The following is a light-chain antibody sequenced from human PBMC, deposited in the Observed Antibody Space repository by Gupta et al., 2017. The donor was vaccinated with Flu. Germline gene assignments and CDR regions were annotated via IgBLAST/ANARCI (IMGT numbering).Light chain of an antibody. CDR2: GAS. CDR3: QQYGSSPRT. Sequence: EIVLTQSPGTLSLSQSVSSSYLAWYQQKPGQAPRLLIYGASSRATGIPDRFSGSGSGTDFTLTISRLEPEDFAVYYCQQYGSSPRTFGQGTKVEIK. CDR1: SVSSSY. V-gene: IGKV3-20*01. J-gene: IGKJ1*01.